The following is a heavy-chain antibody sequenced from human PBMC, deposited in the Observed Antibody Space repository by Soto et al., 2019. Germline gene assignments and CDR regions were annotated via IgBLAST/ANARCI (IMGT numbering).Heavy chain of an antibody. J-gene: IGHJ4*02. V-gene: IGHV3-74*01. CDR3: VRTSLVVAVATREDF. D-gene: IGHD2-15*01. CDR1: GCTFSSYA. CDR2: IDSDGSRI. Sequence: PGGSLRLSCAASGCTFSSYAMHWVRQAPGKGLVWVSRIDSDGSRITYADFVKGRFTISRDNAKNTVYLHMNSLTAEDTAVYYCVRTSLVVAVATREDFWGQGTLVTVSS.